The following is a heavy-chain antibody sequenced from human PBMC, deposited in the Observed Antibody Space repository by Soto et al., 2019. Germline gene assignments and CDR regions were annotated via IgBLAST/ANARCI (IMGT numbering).Heavy chain of an antibody. CDR1: GGSISSDGYY. V-gene: IGHV4-31*03. CDR3: ARENDYGDYADAFDI. CDR2: IYYSGST. D-gene: IGHD4-17*01. Sequence: HVQLQESGPGLVKPSQTLSLTCTVSGGSISSDGYYWSWIRHHPGKGLEWVGYIYYSGSTYYNPSLKRRVTISVDTSKNQCSMKLSYVTAADTAVYYCARENDYGDYADAFDIWGQGTMVTVST. J-gene: IGHJ3*02.